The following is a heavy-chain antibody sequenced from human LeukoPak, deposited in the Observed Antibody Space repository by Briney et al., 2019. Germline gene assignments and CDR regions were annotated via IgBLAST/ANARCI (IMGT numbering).Heavy chain of an antibody. CDR3: GRCPTATSTAVAGPVDY. J-gene: IGHJ4*02. D-gene: IGHD6-19*01. V-gene: IGHV1-2*02. CDR2: INPNSGGT. Sequence: GASVKVSCKASGYTFTGYYMHWVRQAPGQGLEWMGWINPNSGGTNYAQKFKGRVTMTRDTSISTAYMELSSLTSDDTAVYFCGRCPTATSTAVAGPVDYWGQGTLVTVS. CDR1: GYTFTGYY.